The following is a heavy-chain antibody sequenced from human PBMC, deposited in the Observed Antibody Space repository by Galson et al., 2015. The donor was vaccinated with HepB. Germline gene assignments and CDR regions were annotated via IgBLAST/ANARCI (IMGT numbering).Heavy chain of an antibody. D-gene: IGHD3-10*01. CDR1: GFTFSSYN. Sequence: SLRLSCAASGFTFSSYNMNWVRQAPGQGLEWVSHISNSGSTIYYTDSVKGRFTISRDNAKNSLYLQMNSLRDEDTAVYYCARDDYGSGKAGYWGQGTPVTVSS. CDR2: ISNSGSTI. CDR3: ARDDYGSGKAGY. V-gene: IGHV3-48*02. J-gene: IGHJ4*02.